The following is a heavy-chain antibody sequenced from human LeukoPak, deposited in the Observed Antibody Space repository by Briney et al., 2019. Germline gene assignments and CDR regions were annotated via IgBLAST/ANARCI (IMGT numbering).Heavy chain of an antibody. CDR3: ARGLHYYDSSGYYY. CDR2: INHSGST. Sequence: SETLSLTCAVCGGSFSGYYWSCIRQPPGKGLEWIGEINHSGSTNYNPSLKSRVTISVDTSKNQFSLKLSSVTSADTAVYYCARGLHYYDSSGYYYWGQGTLVTVSS. J-gene: IGHJ4*02. CDR1: GGSFSGYY. D-gene: IGHD3-22*01. V-gene: IGHV4-34*01.